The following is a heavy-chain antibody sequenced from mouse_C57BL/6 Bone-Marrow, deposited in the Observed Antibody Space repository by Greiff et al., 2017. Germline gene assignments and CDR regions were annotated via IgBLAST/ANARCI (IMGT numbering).Heavy chain of an antibody. CDR2: IDPNSGGT. D-gene: IGHD1-1*01. Sequence: QVQLQQPGAELVKPGASVKLSCKASGYTFTSYWMHWVKQRPGRGLEWIGGIDPNSGGTKYNEKFKSKATLTVDKPSSTAYMQLSSLTSEDSAVYYCARRGCGSCYVEVMDYWGQGTSVTVSS. J-gene: IGHJ4*01. CDR3: ARRGCGSCYVEVMDY. V-gene: IGHV1-72*01. CDR1: GYTFTSYW.